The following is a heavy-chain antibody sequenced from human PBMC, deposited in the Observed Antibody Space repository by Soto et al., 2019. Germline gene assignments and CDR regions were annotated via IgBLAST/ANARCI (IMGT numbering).Heavy chain of an antibody. D-gene: IGHD3-10*01. J-gene: IGHJ6*03. CDR2: INHSGST. CDR1: GGSFSGYY. CDR3: ARGVRQNYYGSGSYLRADYYYYYMDV. V-gene: IGHV4-34*01. Sequence: SETLSLTCAVYGGSFSGYYWSWIRQPPGKGLEWIGEINHSGSTNYNPSLKSRVTISVDTSKNQFSLKLSSVTAADTAVYYCARGVRQNYYGSGSYLRADYYYYYMDVWGKGTTVTVSS.